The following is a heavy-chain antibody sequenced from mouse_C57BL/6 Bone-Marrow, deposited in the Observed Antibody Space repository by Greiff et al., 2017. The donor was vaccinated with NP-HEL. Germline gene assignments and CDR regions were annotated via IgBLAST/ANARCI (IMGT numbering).Heavy chain of an antibody. Sequence: DVQLVESGGGLVKPGGSLKLSCAASGFTFSSYTMSWVRQTPEKRLEWVATISGGGGNTYYPDSVKGRFTISRDNAKNTLYLQMSSLRSEDTALYYCARLNGPDSSGSPFAYWGQGTLVTVSA. CDR2: ISGGGGNT. V-gene: IGHV5-9*01. CDR1: GFTFSSYT. J-gene: IGHJ3*01. CDR3: ARLNGPDSSGSPFAY. D-gene: IGHD3-2*02.